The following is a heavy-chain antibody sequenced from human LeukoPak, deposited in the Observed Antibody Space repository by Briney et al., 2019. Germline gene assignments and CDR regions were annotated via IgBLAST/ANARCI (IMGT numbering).Heavy chain of an antibody. V-gene: IGHV3-23*01. CDR3: AKYFDPDY. J-gene: IGHJ4*02. D-gene: IGHD3-9*01. CDR2: ISSSSAST. CDR1: GFTFSTYA. Sequence: GESLRLSCAASGFTFSTYAMSWVRQAPGKGLEWVSGISSSSASTYYADSVKGRFTISRDNSKNTLYLQMNSLRAEDTAVYYCAKYFDPDYWGQGALVTVSS.